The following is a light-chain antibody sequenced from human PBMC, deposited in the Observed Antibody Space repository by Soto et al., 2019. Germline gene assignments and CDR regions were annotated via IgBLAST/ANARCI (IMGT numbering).Light chain of an antibody. J-gene: IGKJ5*01. CDR1: QSISSW. Sequence: DIQMTQSPSTLSASVGDRVTITCRASQSISSWLAWYQQKPGKPPKVLIYGASNLQSGVPPRFSGSGSGTDFTLTISSLQPEDCAIYFCQQANSFPITFGQGTRLEIK. CDR3: QQANSFPIT. CDR2: GAS. V-gene: IGKV1-12*01.